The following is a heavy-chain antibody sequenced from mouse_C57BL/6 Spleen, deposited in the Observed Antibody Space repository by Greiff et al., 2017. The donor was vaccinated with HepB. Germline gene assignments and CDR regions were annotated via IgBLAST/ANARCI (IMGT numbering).Heavy chain of an antibody. D-gene: IGHD4-1*01. CDR2: IYPGSGNT. V-gene: IGHV1-76*01. Sequence: QVQLQQSGAELVRPGASVKLSCKASGYTFTDYYINWVKQRPGQGLEWIARIYPGSGNTYYNEKFKGKATLTAEKSSSTAYMQLSGLTSEDSAVYFCAREGELGYYFDDWGQGTTLTVSS. J-gene: IGHJ2*01. CDR3: AREGELGYYFDD. CDR1: GYTFTDYY.